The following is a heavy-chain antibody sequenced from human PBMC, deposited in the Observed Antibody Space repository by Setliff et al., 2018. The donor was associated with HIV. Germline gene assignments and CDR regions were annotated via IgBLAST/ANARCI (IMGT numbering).Heavy chain of an antibody. CDR2: MNPNTGDT. Sequence: ASVKVSCKAAGGTFSSYAISWVRQAPGQGLEWMGGMNPNTGDTGFAQRFQDRFIMTSDTATNTAFLELKSLTSDDTAVYYCVSRQLGGVDFWGQGTLVTVSS. CDR1: GGTFSSYA. CDR3: VSRQLGGVDF. V-gene: IGHV1-8*02. J-gene: IGHJ4*02. D-gene: IGHD2-8*02.